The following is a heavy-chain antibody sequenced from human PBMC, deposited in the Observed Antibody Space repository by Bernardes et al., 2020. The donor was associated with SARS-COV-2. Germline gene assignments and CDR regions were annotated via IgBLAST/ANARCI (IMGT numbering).Heavy chain of an antibody. J-gene: IGHJ4*02. Sequence: GGSLRLSCAASGFTFSGQAMSWVRQAPGKGLEWVSAISASGGRTYYADSVKGRFSIPRDNSKNTLLLQMNSVRAEDTALYYCAKGCSATCYRGDYWGQGTLVTVSS. CDR2: ISASGGRT. V-gene: IGHV3-23*01. CDR1: GFTFSGQA. CDR3: AKGCSATCYRGDY. D-gene: IGHD2-2*01.